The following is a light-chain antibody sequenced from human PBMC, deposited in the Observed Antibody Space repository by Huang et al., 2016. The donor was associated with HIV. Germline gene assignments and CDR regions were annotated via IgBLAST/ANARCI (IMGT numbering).Light chain of an antibody. CDR2: KAS. CDR3: QQYDSYWT. Sequence: DVQMTQSPSTLSAYVGDRITITCRASQSINNYLAWYQQKAGKAPDLLIYKASTLDSGVPSRFSGSGSGTTFTLTISNLQPDDVATYYCQQYDSYWTFGQGTKVE. V-gene: IGKV1-5*03. CDR1: QSINNY. J-gene: IGKJ1*01.